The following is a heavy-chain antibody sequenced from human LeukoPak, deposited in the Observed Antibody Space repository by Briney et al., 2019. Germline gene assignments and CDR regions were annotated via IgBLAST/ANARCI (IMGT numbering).Heavy chain of an antibody. V-gene: IGHV3-30*04. CDR1: GFTFSSYA. CDR2: ISYDGSNK. J-gene: IGHJ4*02. Sequence: GGSLRLSCAASGFTFSSYAMHWVRQAPGKGLEWVAVISYDGSNKYYAGSVKGRFTISRDNAKNSLYLQMNSLRAEDTAVYYCARDFFGDNEGYWGQGTLVTVSS. D-gene: IGHD4-17*01. CDR3: ARDFFGDNEGY.